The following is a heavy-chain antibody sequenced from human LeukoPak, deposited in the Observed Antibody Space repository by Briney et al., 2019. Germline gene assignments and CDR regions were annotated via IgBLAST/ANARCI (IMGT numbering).Heavy chain of an antibody. CDR1: GGSFSGYY. CDR3: ARGSKPLVVRGAPSPFYYGMDV. J-gene: IGHJ6*02. CDR2: INHSGST. Sequence: SETLSLTCAVYGGSFSGYYWSWIRQPPGKGLEWIGEINHSGSTNYNPSLKSRVTISVDTSKNHFSLKLSSVTAADTAVYYCARGSKPLVVRGAPSPFYYGMDVWGQGTTVTVSS. V-gene: IGHV4-34*01. D-gene: IGHD3-10*01.